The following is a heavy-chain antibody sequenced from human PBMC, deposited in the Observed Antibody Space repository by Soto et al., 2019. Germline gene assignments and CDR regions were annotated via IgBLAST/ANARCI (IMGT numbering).Heavy chain of an antibody. J-gene: IGHJ6*02. CDR1: GGTFSSYA. D-gene: IGHD2-8*01. CDR3: ASARSSYCTNGVCYSYYYGMDV. Sequence: ASVKVSCKASGGTFSSYAISWVRQAPGQGLEWMGGIIPIFGTANYAQKFQGRVTITADESTSTAYMELSSLRSEDTAVYYCASARSSYCTNGVCYSYYYGMDVWGQGTTVTVSS. V-gene: IGHV1-69*13. CDR2: IIPIFGTA.